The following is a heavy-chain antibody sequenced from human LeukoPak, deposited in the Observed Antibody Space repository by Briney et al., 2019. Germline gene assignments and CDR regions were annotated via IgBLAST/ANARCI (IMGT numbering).Heavy chain of an antibody. D-gene: IGHD3-22*01. J-gene: IGHJ4*02. V-gene: IGHV4-4*07. CDR3: ARDRYYYDSSGYSIFDY. Sequence: SETLSLTCTVSGGSISSYYWSWIRQPAGKGLEWIRLIHTTGSTNYNPSLKSRVTMSVDTSKNQFSPKLSSVTAADTAVYYCARDRYYYDSSGYSIFDYWGQGTLVTVSS. CDR1: GGSISSYY. CDR2: IHTTGST.